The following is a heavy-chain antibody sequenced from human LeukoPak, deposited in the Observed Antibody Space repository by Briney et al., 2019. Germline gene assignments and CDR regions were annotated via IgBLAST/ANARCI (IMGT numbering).Heavy chain of an antibody. V-gene: IGHV4-59*01. CDR3: ASMRLYYYDSSGYYYQHFDY. D-gene: IGHD3-22*01. CDR1: GGSISSYY. J-gene: IGHJ4*02. Sequence: SETLSLTCTVSGGSISSYYWSWLRQPPGKGLEWIGYIYYSGSTNYNPSLKSRVTISVDTSKNQFSLKLSSVTAADTAVYYCASMRLYYYDSSGYYYQHFDYWGQGTLVTVSS. CDR2: IYYSGST.